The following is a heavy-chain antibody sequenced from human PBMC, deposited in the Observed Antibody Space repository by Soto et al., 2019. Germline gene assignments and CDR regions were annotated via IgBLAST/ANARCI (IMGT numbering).Heavy chain of an antibody. CDR3: ARNIGGKEATGNMGFDH. Sequence: GGSLRLSCAASGFTFSTYGMHRVGQSSGKGREWVAVLGLDDINTQYTESVKGRFAISRDTSNNTLYLQLDSLRAEDTAVYYCARNIGGKEATGNMGFDHCGQGT. CDR1: GFTFSTYG. J-gene: IGHJ4*02. CDR2: LGLDDINT. V-gene: IGHV3-33*01.